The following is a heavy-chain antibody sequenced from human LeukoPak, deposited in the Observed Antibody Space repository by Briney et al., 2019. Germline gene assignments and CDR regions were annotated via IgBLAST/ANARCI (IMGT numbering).Heavy chain of an antibody. CDR2: IIPIFGTA. D-gene: IGHD3-3*01. J-gene: IGHJ3*02. V-gene: IGHV1-69*13. CDR3: ASARVLEWLGNAFDI. CDR1: GGTFSSYA. Sequence: GASVKASCKASGGTFSSYAISWVRQAPGQGLEWMGGIIPIFGTANYAQKFQGRVTITADESTSTAYMELSSLRSEDTAVYYCASARVLEWLGNAFDIWGQGTMVTVSS.